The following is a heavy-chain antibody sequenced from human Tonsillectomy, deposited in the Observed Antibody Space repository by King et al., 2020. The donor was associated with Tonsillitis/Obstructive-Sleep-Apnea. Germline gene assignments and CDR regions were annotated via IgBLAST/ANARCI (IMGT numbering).Heavy chain of an antibody. CDR3: ARGGYDSPYYMDV. CDR2: ISSNGGST. Sequence: QLVQSGGGLVQPGGSLRLSCAASGFTFSSYALHWVRQAPGKGLEYVSAISSNGGSTYYANSVKGRFTVSRDNSKNTLYLQMGSLRAEDMAVYYCARGGYDSPYYMDVWGKGTTVTVSS. D-gene: IGHD5-12*01. CDR1: GFTFSSYA. V-gene: IGHV3-64*01. J-gene: IGHJ6*03.